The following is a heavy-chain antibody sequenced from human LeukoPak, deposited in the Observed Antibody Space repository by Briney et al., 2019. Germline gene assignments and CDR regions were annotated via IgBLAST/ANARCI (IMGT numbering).Heavy chain of an antibody. CDR3: AVQLRGFGEASSFYFDY. J-gene: IGHJ4*02. CDR1: GGSISSGSYS. Sequence: SETLSLTCTVSGGSISSGSYSWSWIRQPAGKGLEWIGRIYTSGSTNYKPSLKSRVYISVVTAKNQFSLELSSVTAADTAVYYCAVQLRGFGEASSFYFDYWGQGTLVTVSS. V-gene: IGHV4-61*02. CDR2: IYTSGST. D-gene: IGHD3-10*01.